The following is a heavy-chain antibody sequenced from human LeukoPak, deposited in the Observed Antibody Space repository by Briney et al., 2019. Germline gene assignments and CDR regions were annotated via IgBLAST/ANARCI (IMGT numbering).Heavy chain of an antibody. CDR3: ARGRWFGETDC. CDR2: LYNAGTT. D-gene: IGHD3-10*01. CDR1: GFIVSNNY. J-gene: IGHJ4*02. Sequence: GGSLRLSCVASGFIVSNNYMSWVRQAPGKGLEWVSVLYNAGTTYYADSVKGRFTISRDNSKNTLYLQMYSLRAEDTAVYYCARGRWFGETDCWGQGTLVTVSS. V-gene: IGHV3-53*01.